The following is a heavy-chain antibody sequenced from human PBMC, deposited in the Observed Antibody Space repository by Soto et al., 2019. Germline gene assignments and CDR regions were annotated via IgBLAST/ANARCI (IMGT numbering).Heavy chain of an antibody. CDR1: GYTFTGYY. CDR2: INPNSGGT. J-gene: IGHJ6*03. D-gene: IGHD3-10*01. Sequence: GASVKVSCKASGYTFTGYYIHWVRQAPGQGLEWMGWINPNSGGTNYAQKFQGWVTMTRDTSISTAYMELGRLRTDDTAVYYCARERGSGLMDVWGKGTTVTVSS. V-gene: IGHV1-2*04. CDR3: ARERGSGLMDV.